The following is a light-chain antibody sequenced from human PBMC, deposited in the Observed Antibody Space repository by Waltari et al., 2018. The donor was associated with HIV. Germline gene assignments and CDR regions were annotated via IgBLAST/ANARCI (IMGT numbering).Light chain of an antibody. CDR3: SSSTLTDARTYIFT. V-gene: IGLV2-11*01. Sequence: QSALTQPHSVCGSPGQSVPISCIGHSADICAHAHVSLFRQHPGTAPRLIIYDVNNRPSGVPDRFSGFKCCHTASLTISGLQIEDEADYYCSSSTLTDARTYIFTFGGGTKLTVL. J-gene: IGLJ2*01. CDR2: DVN. CDR1: SADICAHAH.